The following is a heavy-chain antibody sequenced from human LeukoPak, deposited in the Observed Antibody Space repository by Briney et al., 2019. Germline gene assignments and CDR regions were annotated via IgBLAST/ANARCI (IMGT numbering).Heavy chain of an antibody. Sequence: PGTSLRLSCAASGFTFSRYGMHWVRQAPGKGLEWVAVIWSDGNNKEHGDSVKGRFTISRDNSKNTLYLQMNSLRAEDTAMYYCARDYCSSISCMDAWGQGTMVTVSS. J-gene: IGHJ6*02. CDR1: GFTFSRYG. D-gene: IGHD2-2*01. CDR3: ARDYCSSISCMDA. V-gene: IGHV3-33*01. CDR2: IWSDGNNK.